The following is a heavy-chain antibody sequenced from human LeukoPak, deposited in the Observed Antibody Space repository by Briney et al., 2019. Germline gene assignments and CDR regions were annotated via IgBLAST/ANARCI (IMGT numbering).Heavy chain of an antibody. J-gene: IGHJ4*02. CDR1: GGSFSGYY. CDR2: INHSGST. V-gene: IGHV4-34*01. D-gene: IGHD6-19*01. CDR3: ARVGVGTLGYSSGWNYPYYFDY. Sequence: PSETLSLTCAVYGGSFSGYYWSWIRQPPGKGLEWIGEINHSGSTNYNPSLKSRVTISVDTSKNQFSLKLSSVTAADTAVYYCARVGVGTLGYSSGWNYPYYFDYWGQGTLVTVSS.